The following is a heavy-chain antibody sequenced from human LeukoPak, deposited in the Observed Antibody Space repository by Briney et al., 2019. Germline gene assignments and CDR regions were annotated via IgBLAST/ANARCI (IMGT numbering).Heavy chain of an antibody. CDR3: ARVLDYYGSGTYGFDY. J-gene: IGHJ4*02. D-gene: IGHD3-10*01. CDR2: IYHSGNT. Sequence: ESSETLSLTCTVSGYSISTGHYWGWIRQPPGKGLEWIGSIYHSGNTFYSPTLKSRVTMSVDTSKNQFSLKVSSVTAADTAVYYCARVLDYYGSGTYGFDYWGQGTLVTVSS. V-gene: IGHV4-38-2*02. CDR1: GYSISTGHY.